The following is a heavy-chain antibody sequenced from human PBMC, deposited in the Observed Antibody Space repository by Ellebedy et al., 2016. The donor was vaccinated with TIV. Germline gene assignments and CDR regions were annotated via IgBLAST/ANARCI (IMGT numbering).Heavy chain of an antibody. J-gene: IGHJ4*02. CDR1: GFSLSTSGMC. D-gene: IGHD3-10*01. Sequence: SGPTLVKPTQTLTLTCTFSGFSLSTSGMCVSWIRQPPGKALEWLARIDWDDDKYYSTSLKTRLTISKDTSKNQVVLTMTNMDPVDTATYYCARIGNYYGSGSYGYWGQGTLVTVSS. CDR3: ARIGNYYGSGSYGY. CDR2: IDWDDDK. V-gene: IGHV2-70*11.